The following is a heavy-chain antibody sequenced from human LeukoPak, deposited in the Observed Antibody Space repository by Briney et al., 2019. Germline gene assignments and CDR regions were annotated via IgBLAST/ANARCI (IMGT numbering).Heavy chain of an antibody. CDR2: INPNSGGT. V-gene: IGHV1-2*02. D-gene: IGHD2-2*01. CDR1: RYTFTDYY. J-gene: IGHJ5*02. Sequence: ASVKVSCKASRYTFTDYYMHWLRQAPGQGLEWMGWINPNSGGTNYAQKFQGRVTMTRHTSISTAHMELSRLRSDDTAVYYCARGPAAIPVRFAPWGQGTLVTVSS. CDR3: ARGPAAIPVRFAP.